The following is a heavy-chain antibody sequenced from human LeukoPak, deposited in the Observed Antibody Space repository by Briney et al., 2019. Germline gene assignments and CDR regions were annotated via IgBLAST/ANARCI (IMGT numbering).Heavy chain of an antibody. Sequence: PGGSLRLSCAPCGFTFSRYAMAWVRQAPGKGLEWVSGISLSGNSTYYADSVKGRFTISRDNPTNTLFLQMNSLRDADTAVYYCAKVGAAAVRRYYFDYWGQGILVTVSS. J-gene: IGHJ4*02. CDR1: GFTFSRYA. V-gene: IGHV3-23*01. D-gene: IGHD6-13*01. CDR3: AKVGAAAVRRYYFDY. CDR2: ISLSGNST.